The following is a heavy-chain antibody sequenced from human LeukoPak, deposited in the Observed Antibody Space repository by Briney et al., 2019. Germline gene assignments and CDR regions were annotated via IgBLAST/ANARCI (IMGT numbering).Heavy chain of an antibody. CDR2: ISAYNGNT. V-gene: IGHV1-18*01. J-gene: IGHJ3*02. CDR1: GYTFTTYG. Sequence: ASVKVSCKASGYTFTTYGISWVRQAPGQGLEWMGWISAYNGNTDYAQKLQGRVTMTRDMSTSTVYMELSSLRSEDTAVYYCARKREAFDIWGQGTMVTVSS. CDR3: ARKREAFDI.